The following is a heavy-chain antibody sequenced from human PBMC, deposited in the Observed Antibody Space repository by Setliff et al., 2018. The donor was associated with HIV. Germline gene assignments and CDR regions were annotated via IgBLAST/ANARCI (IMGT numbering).Heavy chain of an antibody. J-gene: IGHJ4*02. Sequence: ASVKVSCKASGYIFTDYYIHWVRQAPGQGLEWMGWINPNGGYTNYAQKFLGRVTMTQDTSFTTAYLELSILGSDDTAVYYCAREVLAVLSFDYWGQGTLVTVSS. V-gene: IGHV1-2*02. D-gene: IGHD3-16*02. CDR2: INPNGGYT. CDR3: AREVLAVLSFDY. CDR1: GYIFTDYY.